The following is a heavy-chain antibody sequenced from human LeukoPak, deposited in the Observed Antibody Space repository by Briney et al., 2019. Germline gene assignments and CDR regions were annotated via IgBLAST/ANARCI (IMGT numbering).Heavy chain of an antibody. CDR1: GFTFDDYG. J-gene: IGHJ6*03. Sequence: GGSLRLSRAASGFTFDDYGMSWVRQAPGKGLEWVSGINWNGGSTGYADSVKGRFTISRDNAKNSLYLQMNSLRAEDTALYYCARQRPNYYGSSYYYYMDVWGKGTTVTVSS. CDR3: ARQRPNYYGSSYYYYMDV. D-gene: IGHD3-10*01. V-gene: IGHV3-20*04. CDR2: INWNGGST.